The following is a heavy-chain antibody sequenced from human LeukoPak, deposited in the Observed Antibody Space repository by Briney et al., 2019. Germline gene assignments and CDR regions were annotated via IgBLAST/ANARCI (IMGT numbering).Heavy chain of an antibody. CDR2: IHHSGGT. J-gene: IGHJ5*02. CDR3: ARDSGTTGEVKFDP. Sequence: SETLSLTCTVSGYAISSGFYWGWIRQPPGKGLEWIGAIHHSGGTYYNPSLKSRVTISIDTSKNHFSLKLSSVTAADTAVYYCARDSGTTGEVKFDPWGQGTLVTVSS. CDR1: GYAISSGFY. V-gene: IGHV4-38-2*02. D-gene: IGHD3-10*01.